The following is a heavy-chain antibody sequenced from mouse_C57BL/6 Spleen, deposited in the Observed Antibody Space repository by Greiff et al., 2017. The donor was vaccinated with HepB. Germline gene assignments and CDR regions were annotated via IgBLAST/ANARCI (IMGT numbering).Heavy chain of an antibody. V-gene: IGHV5-17*01. J-gene: IGHJ2*01. CDR3: AKNFYFDY. CDR2: ISSGSSTI. Sequence: EVKVVESGGGLVKPGGSLKLSCAASGFTFSDYGMHWVRQAPEKGLEWVAYISSGSSTIYYADTVKGRFTISRDNAKNTPFLQMTSLRSEDTAMYYCAKNFYFDYWGQGTTLTVSS. CDR1: GFTFSDYG.